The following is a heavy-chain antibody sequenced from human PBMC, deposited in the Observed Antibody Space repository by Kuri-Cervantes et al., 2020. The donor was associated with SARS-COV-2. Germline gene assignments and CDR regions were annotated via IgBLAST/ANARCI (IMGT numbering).Heavy chain of an antibody. CDR1: GGSISSSSYY. J-gene: IGHJ4*02. Sequence: SETLSLTCTVSGGSISSSSYYWGWIRQPPGKGLEWIGSIYYSGSTYYNPSLKSRVTISVDTSKNQFSLKLSSVTAADTAVYYCARGLGGGYDLGIFNYWGQGTLVTVSS. V-gene: IGHV4-39*01. CDR3: ARGLGGGYDLGIFNY. CDR2: IYYSGST. D-gene: IGHD5-12*01.